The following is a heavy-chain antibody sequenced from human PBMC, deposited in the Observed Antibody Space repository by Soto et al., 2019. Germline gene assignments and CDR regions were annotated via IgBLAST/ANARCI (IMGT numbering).Heavy chain of an antibody. CDR1: GGSISSYY. D-gene: IGHD3-10*01. Sequence: SETLSHTCTVCGGSISSYYWTWIRQPPGKGLEWIGYIYYSGSTNYNPSLKSRVTISVDTSKNQFSLKLSSVTTADTAVYYCARGGSDTMVRGVWGYYYYYMDVWGKGTTVTVSS. CDR3: ARGGSDTMVRGVWGYYYYYMDV. CDR2: IYYSGST. V-gene: IGHV4-59*01. J-gene: IGHJ6*03.